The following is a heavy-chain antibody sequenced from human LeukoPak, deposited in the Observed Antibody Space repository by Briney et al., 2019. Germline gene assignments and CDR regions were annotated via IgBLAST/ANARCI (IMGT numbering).Heavy chain of an antibody. CDR1: RLSYKIYW. J-gene: IGHJ3*02. D-gene: IGHD3-22*01. CDR3: ARAGGDSGFCI. Sequence: GGSLRLSCAASRLSYKIYWMIWLRQAPGEGLEWVTNIRQDGNEKYYVDSVRGRFTISIDNAKNSLYLQMNSRRAEGTAVYYCARAGGDSGFCIWGQGTMVTVSS. V-gene: IGHV3-7*01. CDR2: IRQDGNEK.